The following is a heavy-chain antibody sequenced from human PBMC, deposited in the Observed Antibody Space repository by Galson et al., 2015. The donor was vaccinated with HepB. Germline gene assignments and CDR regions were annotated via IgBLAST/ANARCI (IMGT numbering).Heavy chain of an antibody. J-gene: IGHJ6*02. V-gene: IGHV3-15*07. CDR3: TTRGYYDFWSGYYNSHYYYYGMDV. CDR1: GFTFSNAW. Sequence: SLRLSCAASGFTFSNAWMNWVRQAPGKGLEWVGRIKSKTDGGTTDYAAPVKGRFTISRDDSKNTLYLQMNSLKTEDTAVYYCTTRGYYDFWSGYYNSHYYYYGMDVWGQGTTVTVSS. CDR2: IKSKTDGGTT. D-gene: IGHD3-3*01.